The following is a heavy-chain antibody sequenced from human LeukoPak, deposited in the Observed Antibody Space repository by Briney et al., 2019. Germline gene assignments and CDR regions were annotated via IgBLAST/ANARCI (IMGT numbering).Heavy chain of an antibody. D-gene: IGHD4-11*01. J-gene: IGHJ4*02. V-gene: IGHV4-59*01. CDR3: ARCDYSNYFAPSYYFDY. CDR1: GGSISSYY. Sequence: SETLSLTCTVSGGSISSYYWSWIRQPPGKGLEWIGYIYYSGSTNYNPSLKSRVTISVDTSKNQFSLKLSSVTAAGTAVYYCARCDYSNYFAPSYYFDYWGQGTLVTVSS. CDR2: IYYSGST.